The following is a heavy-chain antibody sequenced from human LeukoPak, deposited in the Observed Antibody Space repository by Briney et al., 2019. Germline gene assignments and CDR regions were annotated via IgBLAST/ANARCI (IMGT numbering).Heavy chain of an antibody. CDR2: ISRSNSYI. J-gene: IGHJ6*03. Sequence: PGGSLRLSCAASGFTFSSYYMNWVRQAPGKGLEWVSSISRSNSYIYYADSVKGRFTISRDNSKNTLNLQMKSLRAEDTAVYYCARDSTVTRYYYNYMDVWGKGTTVTVSS. CDR3: ARDSTVTRYYYNYMDV. D-gene: IGHD4-11*01. V-gene: IGHV3-21*01. CDR1: GFTFSSYY.